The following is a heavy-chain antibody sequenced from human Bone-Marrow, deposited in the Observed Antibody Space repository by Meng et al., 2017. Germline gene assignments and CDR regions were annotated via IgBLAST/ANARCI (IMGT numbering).Heavy chain of an antibody. V-gene: IGHV3-72*01. J-gene: IGHJ4*02. D-gene: IGHD2-15*01. CDR2: TRNKANSYNT. CDR3: ARVSSAANVFDY. Sequence: GESLKISCAASGFTFSDHYMDWVRQAPGKGLEWIGRTRNKANSYNTEYAASVKSRFTISRDDSKNSLYLQMNSLKTEDTAVYYCARVSSAANVFDYWGQGTVVTVSS. CDR1: GFTFSDHY.